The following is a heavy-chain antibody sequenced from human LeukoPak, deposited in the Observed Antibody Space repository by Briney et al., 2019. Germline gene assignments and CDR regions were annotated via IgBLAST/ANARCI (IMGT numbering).Heavy chain of an antibody. CDR2: INPSGGST. V-gene: IGHV1-46*01. D-gene: IGHD3-22*01. CDR3: ARRDYYDSSGSLFDY. J-gene: IGHJ4*02. CDR1: GYTFTGYY. Sequence: ASVKVSCKASGYTFTGYYMHWVRQAPGQGLEWMGIINPSGGSTSYAQKFQGRVTMTRDMSTSTVYMELSSLRSEDTAVYYCARRDYYDSSGSLFDYWGQGTLVTVSS.